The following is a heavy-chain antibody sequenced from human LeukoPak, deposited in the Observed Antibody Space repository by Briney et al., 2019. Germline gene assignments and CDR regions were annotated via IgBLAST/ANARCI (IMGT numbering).Heavy chain of an antibody. V-gene: IGHV1-2*02. D-gene: IGHD3-9*01. Sequence: ASAKVSCKASGYTFTGYYMHWVRQAPGQGLEWMGWINPNSGGTNYAQKFQGRVTMTRNTSISTAYMELSSLRSEDTAVYYCARGASLRYFDWLSVNWFDPWGQGTLVTVSS. J-gene: IGHJ5*02. CDR3: ARGASLRYFDWLSVNWFDP. CDR1: GYTFTGYY. CDR2: INPNSGGT.